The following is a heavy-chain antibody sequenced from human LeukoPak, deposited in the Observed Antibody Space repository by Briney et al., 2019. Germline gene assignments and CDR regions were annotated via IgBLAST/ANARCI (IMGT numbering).Heavy chain of an antibody. D-gene: IGHD6-13*01. Sequence: GGSLRLSCAASGFTFSRYAMSWVRQAPGKGLEWVSAISGSGGSTYYADSVKGRFTISRDNSKNTLYLQMNSLRAEDTAVYYCAKDRPPWQQLGRYFDYWGQGTLVTVSS. CDR3: AKDRPPWQQLGRYFDY. CDR2: ISGSGGST. V-gene: IGHV3-23*01. J-gene: IGHJ4*02. CDR1: GFTFSRYA.